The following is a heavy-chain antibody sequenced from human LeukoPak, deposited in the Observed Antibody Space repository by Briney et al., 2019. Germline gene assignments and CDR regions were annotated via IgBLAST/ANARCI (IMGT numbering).Heavy chain of an antibody. V-gene: IGHV4-59*01. Sequence: SETLSLTCIVSGGSISTYYWSWIRQPPGKGLEWIGYVVYSGSTNYKPSLKSRVTISVNTSKNQFSLKLSSVTAADTAVYYCARTGGPTYSSSWFFWGQGTVVTVSS. D-gene: IGHD6-13*01. CDR1: GGSISTYY. CDR2: VVYSGST. J-gene: IGHJ3*01. CDR3: ARTGGPTYSSSWFF.